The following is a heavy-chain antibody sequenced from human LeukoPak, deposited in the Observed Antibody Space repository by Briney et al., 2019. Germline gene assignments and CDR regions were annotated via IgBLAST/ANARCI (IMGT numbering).Heavy chain of an antibody. CDR2: IKGDGSVT. CDR1: GFTFSNFW. D-gene: IGHD4-17*01. V-gene: IGHV3-74*01. CDR3: ARGVEAVTINELNY. J-gene: IGHJ4*02. Sequence: QPGGSLRLSCAASGFTFSNFWMHWVRQAPGKGLVWVSRIKGDGSVTTYADSVKGRFTISRDNAKNTLYLQMNSLSAEDTAVYYCARGVEAVTINELNYWGQGTLVTVSS.